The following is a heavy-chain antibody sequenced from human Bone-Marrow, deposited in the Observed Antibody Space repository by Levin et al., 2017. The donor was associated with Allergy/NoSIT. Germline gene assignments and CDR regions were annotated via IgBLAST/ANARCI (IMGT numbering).Heavy chain of an antibody. Sequence: LSLTCAASGFSLSNYWMTWVRQAPGKGLEWVANIRQDGNDKYFVESVKGRFTVSRDNAKNSVYLQMNSLRAEDTAVYYCARGGTYFDFWGQGTLVTVSS. CDR3: ARGGTYFDF. J-gene: IGHJ4*02. V-gene: IGHV3-7*01. CDR1: GFSLSNYW. CDR2: IRQDGNDK. D-gene: IGHD3-16*01.